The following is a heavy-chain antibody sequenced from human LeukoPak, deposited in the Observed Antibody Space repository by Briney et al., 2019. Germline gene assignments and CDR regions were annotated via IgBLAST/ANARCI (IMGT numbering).Heavy chain of an antibody. CDR1: GGSFSGYY. CDR3: ARGIPLHRRYFDL. V-gene: IGHV4-34*01. Sequence: SETLSLTCAVYGGSFSGYYWSWIRQPPGKGLEWIGEINHSGSTNYNPSLKSRVTISVDTSKNQFSLKLGSVTAADTAVYYCARGIPLHRRYFDLWGRGTLVTVSS. D-gene: IGHD1-14*01. CDR2: INHSGST. J-gene: IGHJ2*01.